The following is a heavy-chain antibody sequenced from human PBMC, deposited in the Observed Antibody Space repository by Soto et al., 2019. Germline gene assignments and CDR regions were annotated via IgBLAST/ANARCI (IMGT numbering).Heavy chain of an antibody. D-gene: IGHD2-8*01. CDR1: AGSISRGGYS. Sequence: QLQLQESGSGVVKPSQTLSLTCAVSAGSISRGGYSWSWIRHPPGKGLEWIGYIYHSGSTYYNPFLKSRVTISVDRVKNQFSLTLSSVTAADTAVYYCARVEYDDAFDIWGQGTMVTVSS. V-gene: IGHV4-30-2*01. J-gene: IGHJ3*02. CDR2: IYHSGST. CDR3: ARVEYDDAFDI.